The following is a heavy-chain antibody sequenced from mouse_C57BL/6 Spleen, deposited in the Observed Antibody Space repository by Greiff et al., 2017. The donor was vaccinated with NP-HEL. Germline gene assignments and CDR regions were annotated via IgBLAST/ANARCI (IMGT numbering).Heavy chain of an antibody. Sequence: QVQLQQPGAELVKPGASVKMSCKASGYTFTSYWITWVKQRPGQGLEWIGDIYPGSGSTNYNEKFKSKATLTVDKSSSTAYMQLSILTSEDSAVYSCARRGGNYLPGYFDYWGQGTTLTVSS. CDR1: GYTFTSYW. D-gene: IGHD2-1*01. J-gene: IGHJ2*01. V-gene: IGHV1-55*01. CDR3: ARRGGNYLPGYFDY. CDR2: IYPGSGST.